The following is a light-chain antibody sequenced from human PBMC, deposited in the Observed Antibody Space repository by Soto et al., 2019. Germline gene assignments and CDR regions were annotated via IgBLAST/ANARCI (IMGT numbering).Light chain of an antibody. V-gene: IGKV3D-15*01. Sequence: EIVMTQSPGTLSVSPGERATLSCRASQSVSINLAWYQQKPGQAPRLLIYGASTRATGIPARFSGSGSGTEFTLTISSLQSEDFAVYYCHQYHLWPWTFGQGTKVDIK. CDR2: GAS. CDR3: HQYHLWPWT. J-gene: IGKJ1*01. CDR1: QSVSIN.